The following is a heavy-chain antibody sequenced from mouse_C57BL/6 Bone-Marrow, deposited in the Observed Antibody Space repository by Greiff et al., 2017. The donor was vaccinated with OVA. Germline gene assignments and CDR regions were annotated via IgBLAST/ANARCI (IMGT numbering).Heavy chain of an antibody. V-gene: IGHV1-55*01. CDR1: GYTFTSYW. J-gene: IGHJ3*01. Sequence: VQRVESGAELVKPGASVKMSCKASGYTFTSYWITWVKQRPGQGLEWIGDIYPGSGSTNYNEKFKSKATLTVDTSSSTAYMQLSSLTSEDSAVYYCARSWLLPFAYWGQGTLVTVSA. D-gene: IGHD2-3*01. CDR2: IYPGSGST. CDR3: ARSWLLPFAY.